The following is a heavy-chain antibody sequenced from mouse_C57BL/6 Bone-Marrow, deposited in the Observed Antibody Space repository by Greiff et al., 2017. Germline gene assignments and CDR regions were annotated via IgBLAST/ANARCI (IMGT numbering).Heavy chain of an antibody. CDR1: GYTFTDYY. V-gene: IGHV1-26*01. J-gene: IGHJ1*03. CDR2: INPNNGGT. D-gene: IGHD1-1*01. Sequence: VQLQQSGPELVKPGASVKISCKASGYTFTDYYMNWVKQSHGKSLEWIGDINPNNGGTSYNQKFKGKATLTVDKSSSTAYMELRSLTSEDSAVYYCARRSSYYWYYDVWGTGTTVTGSS. CDR3: ARRSSYYWYYDV.